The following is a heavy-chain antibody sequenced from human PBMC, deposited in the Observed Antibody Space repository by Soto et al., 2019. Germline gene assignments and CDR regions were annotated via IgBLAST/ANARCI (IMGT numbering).Heavy chain of an antibody. CDR1: GFTFSSYA. D-gene: IGHD5-18*01. J-gene: IGHJ2*01. V-gene: IGHV3-30-3*01. CDR3: ERDPLWGTAMVLWYFDL. Sequence: QVQLVESGGGVVQPGRSLRLSCAASGFTFSSYAMHWVRQAPGKGLEWVAVISYDGSNKYYADSVKGRFTISRYNSKNTVYLQMNGLRPEDMAVYYCERDPLWGTAMVLWYFDLWGRGTLVTVSS. CDR2: ISYDGSNK.